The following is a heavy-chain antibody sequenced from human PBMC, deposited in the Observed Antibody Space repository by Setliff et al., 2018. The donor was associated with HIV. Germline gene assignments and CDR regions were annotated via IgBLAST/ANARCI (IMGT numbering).Heavy chain of an antibody. V-gene: IGHV4-39*01. D-gene: IGHD6-19*01. CDR3: ARLGAVAGPFGRFDP. Sequence: PSETLSLTCTVSGGFISSSSYYWAWIRQPPGKGLEWVGHIYHTGSTYYNPSLKGRVSISVATSKSQFSLNIYSVTAADTAVYYCARLGAVAGPFGRFDPWGQGTLVTVSS. CDR2: IYHTGST. CDR1: GGFISSSSYY. J-gene: IGHJ5*02.